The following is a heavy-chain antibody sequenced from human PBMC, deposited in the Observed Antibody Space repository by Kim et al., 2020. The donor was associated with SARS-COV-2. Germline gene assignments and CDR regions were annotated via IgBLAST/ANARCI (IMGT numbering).Heavy chain of an antibody. D-gene: IGHD6-13*01. CDR3: AKDGLAAAGTLFDY. CDR1: GFTFSSYA. CDR2: ISGSGGGT. Sequence: GGSLRLSCAASGFTFSSYAMSWVRQAPGKGLEWVSAISGSGGGTYYADSVKGRFTISRDNSKHTLYLQMNSLRAEDSAVYYCAKDGLAAAGTLFDYWGQGTLVTVSS. V-gene: IGHV3-23*01. J-gene: IGHJ4*02.